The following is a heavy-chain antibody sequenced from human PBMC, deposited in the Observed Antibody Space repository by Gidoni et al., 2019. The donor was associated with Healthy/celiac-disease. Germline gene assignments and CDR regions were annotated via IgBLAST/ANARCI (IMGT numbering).Heavy chain of an antibody. V-gene: IGHV4-59*01. Sequence: QVRLQESGPGLVKPSEPLSLTCTVSGGSISSYYWSWIRHPPGKGLEWIGYIYYSGSTNYNPSLKSRVTISVDTSKNQFSLKLSSVTAVDTAVYYGARSSPWFDPWGQGTLVTVSS. CDR2: IYYSGST. CDR3: ARSSPWFDP. J-gene: IGHJ5*02. CDR1: GGSISSYY. D-gene: IGHD2-2*01.